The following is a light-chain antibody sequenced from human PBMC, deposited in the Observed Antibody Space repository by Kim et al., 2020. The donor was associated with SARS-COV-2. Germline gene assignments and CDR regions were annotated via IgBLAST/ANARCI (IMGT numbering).Light chain of an antibody. CDR3: QKYDSVPHT. Sequence: SASVGDRVTVTCRASQGISNYFAWYQQKPGKVPKLLIFAASTLQSGVPSRFSGSGSGTDFTLTISSLQPEDVATYYCQKYDSVPHTFGQGTKLEI. CDR1: QGISNY. CDR2: AAS. J-gene: IGKJ2*01. V-gene: IGKV1-27*01.